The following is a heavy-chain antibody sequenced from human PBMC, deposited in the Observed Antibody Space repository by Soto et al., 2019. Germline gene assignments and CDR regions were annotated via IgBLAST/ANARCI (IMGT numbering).Heavy chain of an antibody. J-gene: IGHJ4*02. Sequence: GASVKVSGKTSGYTFSSYTIAWVRQAPGQGLEWLGWISPDDGNTEYEQKFQGRVTMTADTLTNNAYMELRSLKYDDTAVYYCARVEAPFGESLHWGQGTPVTVSS. D-gene: IGHD3-10*01. CDR3: ARVEAPFGESLH. CDR1: GYTFSSYT. CDR2: ISPDDGNT. V-gene: IGHV1-18*01.